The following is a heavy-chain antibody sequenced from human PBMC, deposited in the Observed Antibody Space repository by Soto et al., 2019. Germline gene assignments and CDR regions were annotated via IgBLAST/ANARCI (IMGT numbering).Heavy chain of an antibody. CDR1: GFTFSSYG. CDR2: IWYDGSNK. D-gene: IGHD4-17*01. V-gene: IGHV3-33*01. J-gene: IGHJ4*02. Sequence: PGGSLRLSCAASGFTFSSYGMHWVRQAPGKGLEWVAVIWYDGSNKYYADSVKGRFTISRDNSKNTLYLQMNSLRAEDTAVYYCAVGDYGDTYFDYWGQGTLVTVSS. CDR3: AVGDYGDTYFDY.